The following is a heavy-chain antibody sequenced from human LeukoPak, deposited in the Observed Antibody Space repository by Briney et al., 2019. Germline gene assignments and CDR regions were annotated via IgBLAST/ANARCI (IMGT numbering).Heavy chain of an antibody. CDR3: AAVRGANPRSIDP. Sequence: GASVKVSCKASGYTFTSYDINWVQQATGQGLEWMGWMNPNSGNTGYAQKFQGRVTMTRNTSISTAYMELSSLRSEDTAVYYCAAVRGANPRSIDPWGQGTLVTVSS. V-gene: IGHV1-8*01. CDR2: MNPNSGNT. J-gene: IGHJ5*02. CDR1: GYTFTSYD. D-gene: IGHD3-10*01.